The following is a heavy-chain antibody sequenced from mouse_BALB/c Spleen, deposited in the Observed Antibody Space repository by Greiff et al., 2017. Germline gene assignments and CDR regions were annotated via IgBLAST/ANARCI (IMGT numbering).Heavy chain of an antibody. D-gene: IGHD3-2*01. CDR1: GYTFTNYW. CDR3: ARYRQLGLPYY. V-gene: IGHV1-63*02. Sequence: QVQLQQSGAELVRPGTSVKISCKASGYTFTNYWLGWVKQRPGHGLEWIGDIYPGGGYTNYNEKFTGKATLTADTSSSPAYVQLISLTSEASAVYFCARYRQLGLPYYWGQGTTLTVSS. CDR2: IYPGGGYT. J-gene: IGHJ2*01.